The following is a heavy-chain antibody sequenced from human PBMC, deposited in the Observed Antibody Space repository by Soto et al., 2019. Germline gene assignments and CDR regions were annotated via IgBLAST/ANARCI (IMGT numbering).Heavy chain of an antibody. V-gene: IGHV3-48*02. J-gene: IGHJ4*02. CDR2: ISSSSSTI. Sequence: GSLRLSCAASGFTFSSYSMNWVRQAPGKGLEWVSYISSSSSTIYYADSVKGRFTISRDNAKNSLYLQMNSLRDEDTAVYYCAREKAGSIAVAGTFDYWGQGTLVTVSS. CDR1: GFTFSSYS. CDR3: AREKAGSIAVAGTFDY. D-gene: IGHD6-19*01.